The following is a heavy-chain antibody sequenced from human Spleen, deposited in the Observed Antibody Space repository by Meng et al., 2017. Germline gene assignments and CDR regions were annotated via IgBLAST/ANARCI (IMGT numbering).Heavy chain of an antibody. Sequence: GGSLRLSCAASGFIFNRNDMGWVRQAPGKGLEWVAVIWHDGSNKYYADSVRGRFTFSRDNSKNTLFLQMNSLRADDTAVYYCARDLYDSGAIDYWGQGTLVTVSS. CDR1: GFIFNRND. V-gene: IGHV3-33*08. D-gene: IGHD3-10*01. J-gene: IGHJ4*02. CDR2: IWHDGSNK. CDR3: ARDLYDSGAIDY.